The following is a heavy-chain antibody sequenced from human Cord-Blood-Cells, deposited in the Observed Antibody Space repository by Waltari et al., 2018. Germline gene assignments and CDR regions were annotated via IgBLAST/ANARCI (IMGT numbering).Heavy chain of an antibody. CDR1: GFTFSSYW. CDR3: ARVGPLWFRELLYYFDY. Sequence: EVQLVESGGGLVQPGGSLRLSCAASGFTFSSYWMSWVRPAPGKGLEWVANIKQDGSEKYEVDSVKGRFTISRDNAKNSLYLQMNSLRAEDTAVYYCARVGPLWFRELLYYFDYWGQGTLVTVSS. V-gene: IGHV3-7*01. D-gene: IGHD3-10*01. J-gene: IGHJ4*02. CDR2: IKQDGSEK.